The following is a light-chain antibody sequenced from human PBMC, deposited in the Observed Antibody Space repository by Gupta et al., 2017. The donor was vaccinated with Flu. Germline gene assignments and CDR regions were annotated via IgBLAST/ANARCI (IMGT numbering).Light chain of an antibody. Sequence: DTQMTQSPSTLSAFVGDRVTIPCRASQNINSWLAWYQQKPGKAPKLLIYKASIVERGVTSRFSGRGEEKEFTHTSNSRQKDDCEHYYVQQYNMYTTFGQGTKLEIK. V-gene: IGKV1-5*03. CDR2: KAS. CDR3: QQYNMYTT. J-gene: IGKJ2*01. CDR1: QNINSW.